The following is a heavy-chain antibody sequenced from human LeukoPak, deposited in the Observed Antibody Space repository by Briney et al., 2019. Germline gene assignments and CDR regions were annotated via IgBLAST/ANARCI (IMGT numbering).Heavy chain of an antibody. CDR1: GFTFSSYA. Sequence: GGSLRLSCAVSGFTFSSYAMHWVRQAPGKGLEWVAVISYDGSNKYYADSVKGRFTISRDNSKNTLYLQMNSLRAEDTAVYYCAREAGDYYYYYMDVWGKGTTVTVSS. CDR2: ISYDGSNK. CDR3: AREAGDYYYYYMDV. D-gene: IGHD4-17*01. J-gene: IGHJ6*03. V-gene: IGHV3-30*04.